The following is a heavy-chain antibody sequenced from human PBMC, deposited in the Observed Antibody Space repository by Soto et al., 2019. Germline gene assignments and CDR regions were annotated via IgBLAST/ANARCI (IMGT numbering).Heavy chain of an antibody. J-gene: IGHJ4*02. V-gene: IGHV3-7*01. CDR2: IKQDGSEK. CDR3: ARGDFWSGYLGFALFDY. Sequence: EVQLVESGGGLVQPGGSLRLSCAASGFTFSSYWISWVRQAPGKGLEWVANIKQDGSEKYYVDSVKGRFTISRDNAKNSLYLQMNSLRAEDTAVYYCARGDFWSGYLGFALFDYWGQGTLVTVSS. D-gene: IGHD3-3*01. CDR1: GFTFSSYW.